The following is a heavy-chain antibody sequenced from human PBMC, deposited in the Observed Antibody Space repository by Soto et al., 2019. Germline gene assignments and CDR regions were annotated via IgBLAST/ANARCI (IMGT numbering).Heavy chain of an antibody. CDR2: ISGSGGHS. D-gene: IGHD6-19*01. CDR3: AKDCRRLAVTGSAFYS. V-gene: IGHV3-23*01. Sequence: EVQLLESGGGFVQPGGSLRLSCAASGFTFNDYAMAWVRQAPGQGLEWVSSISGSGGHSSYVDSVRGRFTISRDNVNNILSLDMSDLRAEDTALYYCAKDCRRLAVTGSAFYSWGQGALVTVSS. J-gene: IGHJ4*02. CDR1: GFTFNDYA.